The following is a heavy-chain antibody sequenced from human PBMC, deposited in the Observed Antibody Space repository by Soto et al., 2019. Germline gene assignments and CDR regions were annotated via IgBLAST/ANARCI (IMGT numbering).Heavy chain of an antibody. Sequence: QVQLQESGPGLVKPSETLSLTCTVSGGSISSYYWSWIRQPPGKGLEWIGYIYYSGSTNYNPSLKSRVTISVDTSKNQFSLKLSSVTAADTAVYYCARGRYNWTEDAFDIWGQGTMVTVSS. CDR1: GGSISSYY. V-gene: IGHV4-59*01. CDR3: ARGRYNWTEDAFDI. CDR2: IYYSGST. D-gene: IGHD1-1*01. J-gene: IGHJ3*02.